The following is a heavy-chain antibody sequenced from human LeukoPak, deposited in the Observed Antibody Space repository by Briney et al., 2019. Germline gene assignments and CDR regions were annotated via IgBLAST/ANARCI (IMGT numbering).Heavy chain of an antibody. CDR2: MNPGIGNT. CDR3: ARMGYSGYNFPFYYMDV. V-gene: IGHV1-8*02. D-gene: IGHD5-12*01. CDR1: GYSFTNFD. Sequence: GASVKVSCNASGYSFTNFDVNWVRQATGQGLEWMGWMNPGIGNTDHAQKFQGRVTMTRDTSINTAYLELSSLTSDDTAVYYCARMGYSGYNFPFYYMDVWGKGTPVTVS. J-gene: IGHJ6*03.